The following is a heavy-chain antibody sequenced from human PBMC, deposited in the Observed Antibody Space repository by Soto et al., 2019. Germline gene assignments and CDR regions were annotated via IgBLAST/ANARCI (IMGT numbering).Heavy chain of an antibody. V-gene: IGHV3-23*01. CDR1: GFTFSSYA. CDR3: AKWGTRKPALQIFDY. J-gene: IGHJ4*02. Sequence: GGSLRLSCAASGFTFSSYAMSWVRQAPGKGLEWVSAISGSGGSTYYADSVKGRFAISRDNSKNTLYLQMNSLRAEDTAVYYCAKWGTRKPALQIFDYWGQGTLVTVSS. D-gene: IGHD7-27*01. CDR2: ISGSGGST.